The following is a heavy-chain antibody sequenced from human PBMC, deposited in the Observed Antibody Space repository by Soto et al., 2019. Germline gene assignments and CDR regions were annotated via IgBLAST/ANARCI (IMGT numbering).Heavy chain of an antibody. D-gene: IGHD2-2*01. V-gene: IGHV3-23*01. Sequence: GGSLRLSCAASGFTFSSYAMSWVRQAPGKGLEWVSAISGSGGSTYYAESLKGRLTNSRDNSKNTLYLQMNSLRAEDTAVYYCAKVYCSSTSCYAPYYYYYMDVWGKGTTVTVSS. CDR2: ISGSGGST. J-gene: IGHJ6*03. CDR1: GFTFSSYA. CDR3: AKVYCSSTSCYAPYYYYYMDV.